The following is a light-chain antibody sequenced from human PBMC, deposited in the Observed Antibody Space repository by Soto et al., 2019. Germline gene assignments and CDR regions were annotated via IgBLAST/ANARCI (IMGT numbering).Light chain of an antibody. Sequence: DIQLTQSPSFLSASVGDRVTITCRASQGISSYLAWYQQTPGKAPKLLIYASSTLQSGVPSRLSGSGSGTEFTLTISNLQPEDFATYFCQQLNTFPITFGQGTRLEIK. CDR2: ASS. V-gene: IGKV1-9*01. CDR3: QQLNTFPIT. CDR1: QGISSY. J-gene: IGKJ5*01.